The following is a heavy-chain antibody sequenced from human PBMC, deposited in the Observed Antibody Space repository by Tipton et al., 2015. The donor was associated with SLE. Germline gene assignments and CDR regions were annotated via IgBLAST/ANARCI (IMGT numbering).Heavy chain of an antibody. D-gene: IGHD5-18*01. J-gene: IGHJ4*02. V-gene: IGHV4-61*03. CDR2: IYNSGSI. Sequence: GLVKPSETLSLTCTVSGGSVSSGSHYWSWIRQPPGEGLEWIGYIYNSGSISYHPSLKSRVTISVDTSKNHFSLKLSSVTAADTAVYYCARGRGYSYGIDYWGQGILVTVSS. CDR1: GGSVSSGSHY. CDR3: ARGRGYSYGIDY.